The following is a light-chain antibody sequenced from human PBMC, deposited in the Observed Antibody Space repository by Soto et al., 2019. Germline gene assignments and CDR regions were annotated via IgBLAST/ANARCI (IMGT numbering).Light chain of an antibody. Sequence: EIVLTQSPATLSLSPGERATLSCRASQSVSSYLAWYQQKPGQAPRLLIYDASNRATGIPARFSGSGSGPDFTLIISSLEPEDFAVYYCQQRSNWPPITFGQGTRLEIK. CDR3: QQRSNWPPIT. J-gene: IGKJ5*01. CDR1: QSVSSY. CDR2: DAS. V-gene: IGKV3-11*01.